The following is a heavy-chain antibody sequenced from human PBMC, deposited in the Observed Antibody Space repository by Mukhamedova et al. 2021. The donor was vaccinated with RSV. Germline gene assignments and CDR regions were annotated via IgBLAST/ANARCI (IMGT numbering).Heavy chain of an antibody. D-gene: IGHD2-21*02. J-gene: IGHJ4*02. V-gene: IGHV4-31*02. Sequence: RVTISVDTSKNQFSLKLSSVTAADTAVYCCARLAYCGGDCYYYFDYWGQGTLVTVSS. CDR3: ARLAYCGGDCYYYFDY.